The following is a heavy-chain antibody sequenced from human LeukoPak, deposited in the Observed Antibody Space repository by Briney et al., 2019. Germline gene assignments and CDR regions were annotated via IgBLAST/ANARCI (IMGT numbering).Heavy chain of an antibody. CDR1: GFTFCDYA. CDR3: TRDPPPFP. V-gene: IGHV3-49*04. Sequence: GGSLRLSCTTSGFTFCDYAIAWVRQAPGKGLEWVSFIRTKPNGGAADYAASVKGGFTMSRDDSRSIAYLQMNSLKTEDTGVYYCTRDPPPFPWGQGTLVTVSS. J-gene: IGHJ5*02. CDR2: IRTKPNGGAA.